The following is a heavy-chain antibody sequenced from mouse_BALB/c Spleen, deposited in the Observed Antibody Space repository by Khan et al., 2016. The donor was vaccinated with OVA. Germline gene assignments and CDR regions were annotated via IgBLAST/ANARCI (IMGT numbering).Heavy chain of an antibody. CDR2: INPTSGYT. Sequence: QVQLKQSEAELAKPGASVKMSCKASGYTFTSYWMHWIKQRPGQGLEWIGYINPTSGYTEYNQKFKDKATLTADKSSSTAYMQLSSLTSDDSAVYYCARDRIDYWGQGTALTVSS. CDR3: ARDRIDY. J-gene: IGHJ2*01. CDR1: GYTFTSYW. V-gene: IGHV1-7*01.